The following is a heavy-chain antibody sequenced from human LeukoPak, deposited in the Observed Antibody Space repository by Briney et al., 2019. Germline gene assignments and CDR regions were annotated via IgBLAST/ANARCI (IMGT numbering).Heavy chain of an antibody. V-gene: IGHV3-23*01. CDR3: AKVGVITTSPRFGY. J-gene: IGHJ4*02. CDR2: ISGSGGST. Sequence: GGSLRLSCPASGFTFSSYDMSWVRQAPGKGLEWVSAISGSGGSTYYADSVKGRFTISRDNSKNTLYLQMNSLRAEDTAVYYCAKVGVITTSPRFGYWGQGTLVTVSS. D-gene: IGHD3-22*01. CDR1: GFTFSSYD.